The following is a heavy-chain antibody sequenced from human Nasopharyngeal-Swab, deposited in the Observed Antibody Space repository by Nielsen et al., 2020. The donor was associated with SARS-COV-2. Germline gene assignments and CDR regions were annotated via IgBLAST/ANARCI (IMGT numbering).Heavy chain of an antibody. CDR1: GYTFTDYY. CDR3: ARDYYDNYDSDY. CDR2: INPDSGDT. D-gene: IGHD3-22*01. J-gene: IGHJ4*02. Sequence: ASVKVSCKPSGYTFTDYYIHWVRQVPGQGPEWVGCINPDSGDTKYAQKFQGRVTVTRDRSRSTAYIELSRLRSDDTAVYYCARDYYDNYDSDYWGQGTLVTVSS. V-gene: IGHV1-2*02.